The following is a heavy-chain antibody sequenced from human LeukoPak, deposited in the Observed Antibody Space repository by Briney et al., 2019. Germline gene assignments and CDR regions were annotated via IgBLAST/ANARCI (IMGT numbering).Heavy chain of an antibody. D-gene: IGHD3-10*01. Sequence: SETLSLTCTVSGDSVSSGSSYWSWIRQPPGKGLECIGNIQYSGSTNYNPSLKNRVTISVDTSKNQFSLKLSSVTAADTAVYYCAGTVRGVLYDAFDIWGQGTMVTVSS. CDR2: IQYSGST. CDR1: GDSVSSGSSY. V-gene: IGHV4-61*01. CDR3: AGTVRGVLYDAFDI. J-gene: IGHJ3*02.